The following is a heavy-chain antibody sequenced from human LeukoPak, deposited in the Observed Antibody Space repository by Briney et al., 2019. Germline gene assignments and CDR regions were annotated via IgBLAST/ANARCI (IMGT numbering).Heavy chain of an antibody. CDR2: ISYSGST. J-gene: IGHJ4*02. Sequence: PSETLSLTCSVSGASISSSYWSWIRQPPGKGLEWIGYISYSGSTNYNPSLKSRVTISVDTSKNQFSLKLSSVTAADTAVYYCARWVRGYCSSTSCYSFDYWGQGTLVTVSS. D-gene: IGHD2-2*01. CDR1: GASISSSY. CDR3: ARWVRGYCSSTSCYSFDY. V-gene: IGHV4-59*12.